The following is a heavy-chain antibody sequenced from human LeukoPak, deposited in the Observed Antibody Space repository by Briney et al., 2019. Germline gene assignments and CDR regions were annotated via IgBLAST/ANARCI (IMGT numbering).Heavy chain of an antibody. CDR2: IYSGGNT. CDR1: GFTVSSNY. CDR3: ARAGGYSYGEYYFDY. D-gene: IGHD5-12*01. V-gene: IGHV3-66*01. J-gene: IGHJ4*02. Sequence: GGSLRLSCAASGFTVSSNYMSWVRQAPGKGLEWVSIIYSGGNTYYADSVKGRFTISRDNSKNTLYFQMNSLRAEDTAVYYCARAGGYSYGEYYFDYWGQGTLVTVSS.